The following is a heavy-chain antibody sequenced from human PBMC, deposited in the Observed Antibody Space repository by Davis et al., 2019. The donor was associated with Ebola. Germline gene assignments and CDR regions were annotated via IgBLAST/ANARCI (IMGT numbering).Heavy chain of an antibody. CDR3: AGSTPGSSHLDF. CDR1: GYTFTSYA. V-gene: IGHV1-8*02. Sequence: AASVKVSCKASGYTFTSYAMHWVRQAPGQRLEWMGWMSPNSGDTGHAQKFQGRVTMTRDTSINVAFMELSSLKSEDTAVYYCAGSTPGSSHLDFWGQGTQVTVSS. J-gene: IGHJ4*02. CDR2: MSPNSGDT. D-gene: IGHD3-10*01.